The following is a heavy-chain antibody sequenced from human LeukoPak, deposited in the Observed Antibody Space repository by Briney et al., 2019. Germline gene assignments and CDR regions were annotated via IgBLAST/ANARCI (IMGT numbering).Heavy chain of an antibody. V-gene: IGHV3-7*03. CDR3: ARDLKWYRDLFDY. CDR2: IKQDGSEK. Sequence: GGSLRLSCAASGFTFTKYWMTWVRQAPGKGLEWVANIKQDGSEKFYVDSVKGRFTISRDNAKNSLYLQMNSLRAEDTAVYYCARDLKWYRDLFDYWGQGALVTVSS. J-gene: IGHJ4*02. CDR1: GFTFTKYW. D-gene: IGHD1-14*01.